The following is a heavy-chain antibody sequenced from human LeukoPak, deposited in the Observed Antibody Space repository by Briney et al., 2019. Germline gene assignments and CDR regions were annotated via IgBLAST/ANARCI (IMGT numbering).Heavy chain of an antibody. Sequence: GGSLRLSCAASGFTFSSYEMNWVRQAPGKGLEWVSYISSSGSSIYYADSVKGLFTISRDNAKNSLYLQMNSLRAEDTAVYYCAREGSSEDFDSWGQGTQVTVSS. J-gene: IGHJ4*02. CDR2: ISSSGSSI. V-gene: IGHV3-48*03. CDR3: AREGSSEDFDS. D-gene: IGHD6-19*01. CDR1: GFTFSSYE.